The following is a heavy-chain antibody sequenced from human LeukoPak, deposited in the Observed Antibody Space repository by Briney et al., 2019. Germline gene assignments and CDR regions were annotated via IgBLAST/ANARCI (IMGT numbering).Heavy chain of an antibody. D-gene: IGHD3-10*01. J-gene: IGHJ4*02. CDR1: GYTSTGYY. CDR3: ARELASGSYPDY. CDR2: INPNSGGT. V-gene: IGHV1-2*02. Sequence: ASVKVSCKASGYTSTGYYMHWVRQAPGQGLEWMGWINPNSGGTNYAQKFQGRVTMTRDTSISTAYMELNRLKSDDTAVYYCARELASGSYPDYWGQGTLVTVSS.